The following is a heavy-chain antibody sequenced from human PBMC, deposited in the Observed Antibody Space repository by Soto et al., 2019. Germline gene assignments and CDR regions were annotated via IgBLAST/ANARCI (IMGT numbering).Heavy chain of an antibody. CDR3: ANEVDVAFSSLQYGMDV. J-gene: IGHJ6*04. D-gene: IGHD5-12*01. CDR2: ISYDGTYK. V-gene: IGHV3-30*14. CDR1: GFTFNNFA. Sequence: PGGSLRLSCAASGFTFNNFAMHWVRQAPGKGLEWVAFISYDGTYKYYADSVRGRFTVYRDNSKSTLFLQMNSLKFEDTAVYVCANEVDVAFSSLQYGMDVWGKGTTVTVSS.